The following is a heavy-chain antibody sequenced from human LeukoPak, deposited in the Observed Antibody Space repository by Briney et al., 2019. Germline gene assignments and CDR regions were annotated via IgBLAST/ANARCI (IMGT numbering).Heavy chain of an antibody. CDR1: GFDFPTYA. V-gene: IGHV3-30-3*01. J-gene: IGHJ5*01. Sequence: HPGGSLRLSCAASGFDFPTYAMHWVRQAPGKGLEWVAVVSYSGDDKAYADSVKGRFTVSRDNSINTLYLQMNTLRSDDAAVYFCASSSGSALALGSRFDPWGQGVHVTVSS. D-gene: IGHD2-15*01. CDR3: ASSSGSALALGSRFDP. CDR2: VSYSGDDK.